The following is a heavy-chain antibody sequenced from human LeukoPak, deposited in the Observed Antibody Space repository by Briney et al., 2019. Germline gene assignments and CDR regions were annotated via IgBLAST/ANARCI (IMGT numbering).Heavy chain of an antibody. CDR3: ATPRPVPAAIRGGYYYYYYMDV. V-gene: IGHV1-24*01. CDR1: GYTLTELS. J-gene: IGHJ6*03. D-gene: IGHD2-2*02. Sequence: ASVKVSCKLSGYTLTELSIHWVRQAPAKGLEWMGGFYPEDGETIYAQKCQGRVPMTEDTSTDTAYMELSSLRSEDTAVYYCATPRPVPAAIRGGYYYYYYMDVWGKGTTVTVSS. CDR2: FYPEDGET.